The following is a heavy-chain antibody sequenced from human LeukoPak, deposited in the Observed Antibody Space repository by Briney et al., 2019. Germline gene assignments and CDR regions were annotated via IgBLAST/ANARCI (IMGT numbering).Heavy chain of an antibody. J-gene: IGHJ3*02. CDR2: IIPIFGTT. Sequence: SVKLSCKASGGTFSNYALSWVRQAPGQGLEWMGGIIPIFGTTNYAQKFQGRVTITTDESTGTAYMELISLRSEDTAIYYCARDRATTVTKSFAFDIWGQGTMVTVSS. D-gene: IGHD4-17*01. CDR1: GGTFSNYA. V-gene: IGHV1-69*05. CDR3: ARDRATTVTKSFAFDI.